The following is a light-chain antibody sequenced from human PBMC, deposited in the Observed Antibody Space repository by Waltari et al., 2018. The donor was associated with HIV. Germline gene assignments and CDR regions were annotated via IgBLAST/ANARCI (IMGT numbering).Light chain of an antibody. CDR2: EDS. V-gene: IGLV3-10*01. CDR1: ALPKKY. CDR3: YSTDSSGNHRV. Sequence: SYELTQPPSVSVSPGQTARITCSGDALPKKYPYWYQQKSGQDPVLVIYEDSKRPAGIPERCSGSSSGTMATLTISGAQVEDEADYYCYSTDSSGNHRVFGGGTKLTVL. J-gene: IGLJ2*01.